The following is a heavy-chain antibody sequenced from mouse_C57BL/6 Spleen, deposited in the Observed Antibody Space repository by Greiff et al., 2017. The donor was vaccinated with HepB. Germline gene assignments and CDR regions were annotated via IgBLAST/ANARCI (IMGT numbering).Heavy chain of an antibody. CDR1: GFSLTSYG. J-gene: IGHJ1*03. D-gene: IGHD1-1*01. Sequence: VQLQQSGPGLVQPSPSLSITCTVSGFSLTSYGVHWVRQSPGKGLEWLGVIWSGGSTDYNAAFISRLSISKDNSKSQVFFKMNSLQADDTAIYYCARAPLYCGSGGWYFDVWGTGTTVTVSS. CDR2: IWSGGST. V-gene: IGHV2-2*01. CDR3: ARAPLYCGSGGWYFDV.